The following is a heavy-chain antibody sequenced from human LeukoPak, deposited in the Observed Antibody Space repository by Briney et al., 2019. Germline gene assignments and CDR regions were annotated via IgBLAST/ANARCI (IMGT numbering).Heavy chain of an antibody. V-gene: IGHV3-30*02. D-gene: IGHD3-16*01. CDR3: AKLNSAIDY. Sequence: PGGSLRLSCAASGFTVSSNYMSWVRQAPGKGLEWVAFIRYDGSNKYYADSVKGRFTISRDNSKNTLYLQMNSLRAEDTAVYYCAKLNSAIDYWGQGTLVTVSS. CDR1: GFTVSSNY. J-gene: IGHJ4*02. CDR2: IRYDGSNK.